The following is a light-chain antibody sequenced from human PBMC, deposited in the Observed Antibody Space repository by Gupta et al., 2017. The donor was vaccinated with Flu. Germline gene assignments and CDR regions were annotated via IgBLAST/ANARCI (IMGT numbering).Light chain of an antibody. CDR1: SLPKQY. V-gene: IGLV3-10*01. Sequence: DSLPKQYAYWNQQKSGQATVLVIYKDNERPSGIPERFSGSTSGTVASLTISGAQVEDEADYYCAASDKGDDQRGIFGGGTRLTVL. CDR3: AASDKGDDQRGI. CDR2: KDN. J-gene: IGLJ2*01.